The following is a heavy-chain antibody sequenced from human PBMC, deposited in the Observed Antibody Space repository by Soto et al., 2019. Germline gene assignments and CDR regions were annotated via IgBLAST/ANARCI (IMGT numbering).Heavy chain of an antibody. Sequence: QVRLVQSGAEVKKPGSSVKVSCKASGGTFSNYAISWVRQAPGQGLEWMGGIILPFGTPNYAQKFQGRVTITADETMTTAYMERSGLRSEDTAVYYCAGGPDYAGYFDYWGRGTLVTVSS. CDR2: IILPFGTP. CDR1: GGTFSNYA. CDR3: AGGPDYAGYFDY. J-gene: IGHJ4*02. V-gene: IGHV1-69*12. D-gene: IGHD4-17*01.